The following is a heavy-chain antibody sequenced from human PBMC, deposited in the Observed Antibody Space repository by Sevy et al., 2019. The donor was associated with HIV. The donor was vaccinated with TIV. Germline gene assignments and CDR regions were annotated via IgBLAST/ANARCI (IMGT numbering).Heavy chain of an antibody. V-gene: IGHV1-24*01. D-gene: IGHD3-22*01. Sequence: ASVKVSCKVSGYTLTQLSMHWVRQAPGKGLEWMGSFDPEDDETIYAQKFQGRVTMTEDRSADTAYMELSSVRSEDTAVYYCVTTKDYYESSGSPFDYWGQGTLVTVSS. CDR1: GYTLTQLS. CDR3: VTTKDYYESSGSPFDY. J-gene: IGHJ4*02. CDR2: FDPEDDET.